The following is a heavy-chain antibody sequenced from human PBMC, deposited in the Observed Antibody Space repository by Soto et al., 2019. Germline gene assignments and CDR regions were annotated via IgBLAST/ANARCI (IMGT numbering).Heavy chain of an antibody. J-gene: IGHJ4*02. V-gene: IGHV5-10-1*01. Sequence: HGESLKISCKGSGYSFAGYWITWVRQKPGKGPEWMGRTDPSDSQTYYSPSFRGHVTISVTKSITTVFLQWSSLRASDTAMYYCARQIYDSDTGPNFQYYFDSWGQGTPVTVSS. CDR2: TDPSDSQT. CDR1: GYSFAGYW. D-gene: IGHD3-22*01. CDR3: ARQIYDSDTGPNFQYYFDS.